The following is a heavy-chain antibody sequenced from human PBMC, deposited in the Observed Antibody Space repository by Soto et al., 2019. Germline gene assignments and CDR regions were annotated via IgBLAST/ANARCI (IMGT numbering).Heavy chain of an antibody. Sequence: ASVKVSCKASGYTFTGYYMHWVRQAPGQGLEGMGWINPNSGGTNYAQKFQGWVTMTRDTSISTAYMELSRLRSDDTAVYYCARGPAYSSVWSSLHTYCYCGMDVWGQGTTVTVSS. D-gene: IGHD6-19*01. CDR1: GYTFTGYY. CDR3: ARGPAYSSVWSSLHTYCYCGMDV. J-gene: IGHJ6*02. V-gene: IGHV1-2*04. CDR2: INPNSGGT.